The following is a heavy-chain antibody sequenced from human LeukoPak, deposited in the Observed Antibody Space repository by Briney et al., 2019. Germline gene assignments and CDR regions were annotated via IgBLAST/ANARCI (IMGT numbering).Heavy chain of an antibody. V-gene: IGHV4-59*06. CDR3: ARDLGVFGGMDV. J-gene: IGHJ6*02. Sequence: SETLSLTCTVSGGSISSYYWNWIRQPPGKGLEWIGYIYYSGSTYYNPSLKSRVTISVDTSKNQFSLKLSSVTAADTAVYYCARDLGVFGGMDVWGQGTTVTVSS. CDR2: IYYSGST. D-gene: IGHD3-16*01. CDR1: GGSISSYY.